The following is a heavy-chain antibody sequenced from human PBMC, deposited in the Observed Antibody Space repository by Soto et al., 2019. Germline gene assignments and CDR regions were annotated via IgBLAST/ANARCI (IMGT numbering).Heavy chain of an antibody. D-gene: IGHD6-19*01. Sequence: SGTLSVTCLVSGGPSTSYHWSWIRQFPGKGLEWIAYTSYTGNTNYNPSLNSRVTTSMDTSKNQFSLHLKSVTAADAAVYYCAIDYPYALDVAGYFDFWGQGTPVTVSS. CDR3: AIDYPYALDVAGYFDF. V-gene: IGHV4-59*12. CDR2: TSYTGNT. CDR1: GGPSTSYH. J-gene: IGHJ4*02.